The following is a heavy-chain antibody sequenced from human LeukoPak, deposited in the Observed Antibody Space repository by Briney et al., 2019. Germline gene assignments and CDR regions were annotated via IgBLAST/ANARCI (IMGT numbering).Heavy chain of an antibody. CDR3: ASESPSSSSRTLDY. Sequence: PGGSLRLSCAASGFTFSSYWMSWVRQAPGKGLEWVSYITLSGTSIYYADSVKGRFTISRDNAKNSLYLQMNTLRAEDTAVYYCASESPSSSSRTLDYWGQGTLVTVSS. CDR1: GFTFSSYW. J-gene: IGHJ4*02. CDR2: ITLSGTSI. V-gene: IGHV3-48*01. D-gene: IGHD2-2*01.